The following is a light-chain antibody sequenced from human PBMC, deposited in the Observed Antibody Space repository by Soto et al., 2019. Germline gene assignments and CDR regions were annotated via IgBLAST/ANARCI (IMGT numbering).Light chain of an antibody. CDR2: EVS. V-gene: IGLV2-8*01. J-gene: IGLJ2*01. CDR1: NSDVGGYNY. CDR3: SSYAGSNNFVL. Sequence: QSVLTQPPSASGSPGQSVTISCTGTNSDVGGYNYVSWYQQHPGKAPKLMIYEVSKRPSGVPDRFSGSKSGNTASLTVSGLQAEDEADYYCSSYAGSNNFVLFGGGNKVTVL.